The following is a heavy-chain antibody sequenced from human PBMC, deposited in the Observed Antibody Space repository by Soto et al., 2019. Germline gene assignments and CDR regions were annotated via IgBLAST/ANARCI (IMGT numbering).Heavy chain of an antibody. Sequence: PSETLSLTCTVSGGSISSYYWSWIRQPPGKGLGWIGYIYYSGSTNYNPSLKSRVTISVDTSKNQFSLKLSSVTAADTAVYYCGKLTSASLYFHSYMDVGGKGTTVTVSS. V-gene: IGHV4-59*08. CDR1: GGSISSYY. CDR2: IYYSGST. J-gene: IGHJ6*03. CDR3: GKLTSASLYFHSYMDV.